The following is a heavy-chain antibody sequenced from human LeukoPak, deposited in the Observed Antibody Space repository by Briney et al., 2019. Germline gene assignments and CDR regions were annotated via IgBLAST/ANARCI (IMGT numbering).Heavy chain of an antibody. CDR2: INHSGST. CDR1: GGSFSGYY. Sequence: SETLSLTCAVYGGSFSGYYWRWIRQPPGKGLEWIGEINHSGSTNYNPSLKSRVTISVDTSKNQFSLKLSSVTAADTAVYYCARGVAAAGPMWYFDYWGQGTLVTVSS. J-gene: IGHJ4*02. V-gene: IGHV4-34*01. D-gene: IGHD6-13*01. CDR3: ARGVAAAGPMWYFDY.